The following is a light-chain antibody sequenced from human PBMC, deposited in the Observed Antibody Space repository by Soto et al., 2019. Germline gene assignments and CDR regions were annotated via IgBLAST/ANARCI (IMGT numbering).Light chain of an antibody. CDR3: QQYNNWPRT. CDR2: GAS. J-gene: IGKJ1*01. CDR1: QSISSN. Sequence: EIVMTQSPATLSVSPGEGATLSCRASQSISSNLAWYQQKPGQAPRLLIYGASTRATGIPAWFSGSGSGTDFTLTIGSLQSEDFAVYYCQQYNNWPRTFGQGTRVEIK. V-gene: IGKV3-15*01.